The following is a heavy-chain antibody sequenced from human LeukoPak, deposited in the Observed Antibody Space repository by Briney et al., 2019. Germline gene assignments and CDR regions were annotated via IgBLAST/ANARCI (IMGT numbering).Heavy chain of an antibody. D-gene: IGHD3-9*01. J-gene: IGHJ6*03. CDR3: ARARRASNYDILTGHYYYMDV. V-gene: IGHV1-69*05. CDR2: IIPIFGTA. Sequence: SVKVSCKASGGTFSSYAISWVRQAPGQGLEWMGRIIPIFGTANYAQKFQGRVTITTDESTSTAYMELSSLRSEDTAVYYCARARRASNYDILTGHYYYMDVWGKGTTVTVPS. CDR1: GGTFSSYA.